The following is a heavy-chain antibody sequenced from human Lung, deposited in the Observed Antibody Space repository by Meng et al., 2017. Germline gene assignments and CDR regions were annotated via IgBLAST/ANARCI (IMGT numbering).Heavy chain of an antibody. CDR1: GGSFSDYY. CDR2: INHSGST. J-gene: IGHJ4*02. Sequence: QGQLQQGGAGLLKPSATLSLTCVVSGGSFSDYYWSWIRQPPGKGLEWIGEINHSGSTNYNPSLEGRATISVDTSQNNLSLKLSSVTAADSAVYYCARGPTTMAHDFDYWGQGTLVTVSS. D-gene: IGHD4-11*01. CDR3: ARGPTTMAHDFDY. V-gene: IGHV4-34*01.